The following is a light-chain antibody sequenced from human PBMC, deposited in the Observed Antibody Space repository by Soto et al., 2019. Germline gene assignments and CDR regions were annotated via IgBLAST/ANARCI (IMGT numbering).Light chain of an antibody. V-gene: IGKV3-20*01. CDR1: QSVSSSY. CDR3: QQYGSSPGT. Sequence: EIVLTQSPGTLSLSPGERATLSCRASQSVSSSYFAWYQQKPGQAPRLLIYGASSSATGIPDRFSGSGSGTDFTLTISRLEPDDFAVYYCQQYGSSPGTFGQGTKVEIK. J-gene: IGKJ1*01. CDR2: GAS.